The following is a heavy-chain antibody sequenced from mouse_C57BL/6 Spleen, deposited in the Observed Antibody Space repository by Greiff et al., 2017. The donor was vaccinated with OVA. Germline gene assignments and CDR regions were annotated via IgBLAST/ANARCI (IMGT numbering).Heavy chain of an antibody. CDR3: ARELTGTRGYAMDY. J-gene: IGHJ4*01. Sequence: EVMLVESGGGLVKPGGSLKLSCAASGFTFSSYAMSWVRQTPEKRLEWVATISDGGSYTYYPDNVKGRFTISRDNAKNNLYLQMSHLKSEDTAMYYCARELTGTRGYAMDYWGQGTSVTVSS. D-gene: IGHD4-1*01. CDR2: ISDGGSYT. CDR1: GFTFSSYA. V-gene: IGHV5-4*01.